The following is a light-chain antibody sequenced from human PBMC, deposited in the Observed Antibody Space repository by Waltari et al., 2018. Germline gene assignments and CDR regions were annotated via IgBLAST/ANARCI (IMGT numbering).Light chain of an antibody. CDR3: QSYDSSLSGLYV. V-gene: IGLV1-40*01. CDR2: GNS. Sequence: QSVLTQPPSVSGAPGQRVTISCTGSSSNIGAGYDVHWYQQPPGTAPKLLIYGNSNRPSGVPDLFSGSKSGTSASLAITGLQAEDEADYYCQSYDSSLSGLYVFGTGTKVTVL. CDR1: SSNIGAGYD. J-gene: IGLJ1*01.